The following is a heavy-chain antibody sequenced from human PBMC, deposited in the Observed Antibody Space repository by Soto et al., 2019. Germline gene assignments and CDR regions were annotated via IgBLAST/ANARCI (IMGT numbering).Heavy chain of an antibody. J-gene: IGHJ4*02. CDR2: IIPIFGTA. Sequence: QVQLVQSGAEVKKPGSSVKVSCKASGGTFSSYAISWVRQASGQGLEWMGGIIPIFGTANYAQKFQGRVTITADKSTSTAYMELSRLRSEDTAVYYCARQRYCSSNSCHIDYWGQGTLVTVSS. CDR1: GGTFSSYA. D-gene: IGHD2-2*01. V-gene: IGHV1-69*06. CDR3: ARQRYCSSNSCHIDY.